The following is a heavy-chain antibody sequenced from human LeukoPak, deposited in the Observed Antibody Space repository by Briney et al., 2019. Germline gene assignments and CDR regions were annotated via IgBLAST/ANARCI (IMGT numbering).Heavy chain of an antibody. CDR2: ISTSSSYI. Sequence: GGSLRLSCAASGFTFSSYGMNWVRQAPGKGLEWVSSISTSSSYIYYADSMKGRFTISRDNAKNSLYLQMNSLRAEDTAVYYCARVEGNIVTTTEGYFDYWGQGTLVTVS. V-gene: IGHV3-21*01. CDR1: GFTFSSYG. CDR3: ARVEGNIVTTTEGYFDY. J-gene: IGHJ4*02. D-gene: IGHD5-12*01.